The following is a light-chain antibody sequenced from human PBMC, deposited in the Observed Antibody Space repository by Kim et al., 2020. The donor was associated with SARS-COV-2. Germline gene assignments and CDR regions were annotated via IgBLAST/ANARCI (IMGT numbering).Light chain of an antibody. Sequence: QSALTQPASVSGSPGQSITISSTGTSSDVGGYNYVSWYQQHPGKAPKLMIYDVSNRPSGVSNRFSGSKSGNTASLTISGLEAEDEADYYCSSYTSSSICVFGTGTKVTVL. CDR3: SSYTSSSICV. J-gene: IGLJ1*01. CDR2: DVS. CDR1: SSDVGGYNY. V-gene: IGLV2-14*03.